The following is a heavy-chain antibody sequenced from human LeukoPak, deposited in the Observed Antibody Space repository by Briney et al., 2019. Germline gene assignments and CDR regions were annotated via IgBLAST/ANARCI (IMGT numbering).Heavy chain of an antibody. Sequence: GGSLRLSCAASGFTFSDYSMNWVRQAPGKGLEWVSSITSGDYVYFAGSLKGRFTISRDNAKSSLYLQMNSLRAEDTAVYYCARGGFNMVPGVIIPSNSYYYYMDIWGKGTTVTVSS. D-gene: IGHD3-10*01. CDR1: GFTFSDYS. CDR2: ITSGDYV. J-gene: IGHJ6*03. CDR3: ARGGFNMVPGVIIPSNSYYYYMDI. V-gene: IGHV3-21*01.